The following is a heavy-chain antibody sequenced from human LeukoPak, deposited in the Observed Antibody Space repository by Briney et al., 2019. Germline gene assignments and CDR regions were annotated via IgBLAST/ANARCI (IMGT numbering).Heavy chain of an antibody. Sequence: PGGSLRLSCAASGFTFSSYWMHWVRHAPGRGLVCVSRINSDGSSTSYADSVKGRFTISRDNAKNTLYLQMNSLRAEDTAVYYCARGDLWFGELLAYWGQGTLVTVSS. V-gene: IGHV3-74*01. CDR2: INSDGSST. CDR1: GFTFSSYW. D-gene: IGHD3-10*01. J-gene: IGHJ4*02. CDR3: ARGDLWFGELLAY.